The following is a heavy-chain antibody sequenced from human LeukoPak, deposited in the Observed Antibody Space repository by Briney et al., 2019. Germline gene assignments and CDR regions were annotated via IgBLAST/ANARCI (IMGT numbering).Heavy chain of an antibody. Sequence: GGSLRLSCAASGFTFSSYGMHWVRQAPGKGLEWVAFIRYDGSNKYYADSVKGRFTISRDNSKNTLYLQMNSLRAEDTAVYYCAKDTLYSGVDYYYYYMDVWGKGTTVTVSS. J-gene: IGHJ6*03. V-gene: IGHV3-30*02. D-gene: IGHD3-10*01. CDR2: IRYDGSNK. CDR3: AKDTLYSGVDYYYYYMDV. CDR1: GFTFSSYG.